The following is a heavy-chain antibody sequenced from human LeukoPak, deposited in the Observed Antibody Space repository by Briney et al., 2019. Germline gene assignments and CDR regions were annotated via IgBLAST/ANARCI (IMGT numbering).Heavy chain of an antibody. J-gene: IGHJ4*02. CDR1: GFTFSSYS. CDR3: ARGPYNWDRHFDY. D-gene: IGHD1-1*01. Sequence: GGSLRLSCAASGFTFSSYSMNWVRQAPGKGLEWVSYISSSSSTIYYADSVKGRFTISRDNAKNSLYLQMNSLRAEDTAVYYCARGPYNWDRHFDYWGQGTLVTVSS. V-gene: IGHV3-48*01. CDR2: ISSSSSTI.